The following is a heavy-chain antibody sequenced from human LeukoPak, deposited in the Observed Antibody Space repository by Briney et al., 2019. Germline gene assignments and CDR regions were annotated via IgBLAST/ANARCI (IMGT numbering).Heavy chain of an antibody. CDR1: GGSISNYY. D-gene: IGHD1-20*01. Sequence: PSETLSLTCNVSGGSISNYYWSWIRQPAGKGLEWIGRFYARGNTNYNPSLKSRVTMSVDTSKNQLSLKLTSVTAADTAVYYCARELITKADAFDIWGQGTVVTVSP. V-gene: IGHV4-4*07. J-gene: IGHJ3*02. CDR3: ARELITKADAFDI. CDR2: FYARGNT.